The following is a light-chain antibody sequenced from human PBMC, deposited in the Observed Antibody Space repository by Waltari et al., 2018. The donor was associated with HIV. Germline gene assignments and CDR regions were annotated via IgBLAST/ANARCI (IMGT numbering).Light chain of an antibody. CDR2: GNS. J-gene: IGLJ3*02. CDR3: QSYDSSLSGSV. CDR1: SSNIGARYD. V-gene: IGLV1-40*01. Sequence: QSVLTQPPSVSGAPGQRVTISCTGSSSNIGARYDVHWYQQFPGTAPKLLMYGNSNRPSGVPDRFSGSKSGTSASLAITGLQAEDEADYYCQSYDSSLSGSVFGGGTKLTVL.